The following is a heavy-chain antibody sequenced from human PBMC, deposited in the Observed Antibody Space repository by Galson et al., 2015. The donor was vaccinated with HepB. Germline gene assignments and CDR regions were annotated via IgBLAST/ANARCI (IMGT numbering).Heavy chain of an antibody. D-gene: IGHD1-1*01. Sequence: AISGDSVSSRTASWNWIRQSPSRGLEWLGRTYYRSKWYNEYANSVGGRININPDTTENHFSLHLNSVTPEDTAIYYCARAWTSRPSTRQTDHFDYWGQGTLVTVSS. CDR1: GDSVSSRTAS. CDR2: TYYRSKWYN. V-gene: IGHV6-1*01. CDR3: ARAWTSRPSTRQTDHFDY. J-gene: IGHJ4*02.